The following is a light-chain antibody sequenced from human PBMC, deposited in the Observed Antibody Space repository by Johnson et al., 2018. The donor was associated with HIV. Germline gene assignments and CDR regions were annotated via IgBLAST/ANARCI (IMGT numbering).Light chain of an antibody. CDR1: SSNIGNNY. Sequence: QSVLTQPPSVSAAPGQKVTISCSGRSSNIGNNYVSWYQHFPGRAPRLLIGENNQRPSGIPDRFSGSQSGTSATLGITGLRTGDEADYYCGTWDSSLSSYVFGTGTKVTVL. J-gene: IGLJ1*01. V-gene: IGLV1-51*02. CDR3: GTWDSSLSSYV. CDR2: ENN.